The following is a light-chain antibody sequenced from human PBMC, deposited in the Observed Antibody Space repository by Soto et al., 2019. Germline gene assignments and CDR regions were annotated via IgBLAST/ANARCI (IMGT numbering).Light chain of an antibody. Sequence: EIRMTLSVASVSAYNEDRVTITCRASQGVDNWLAWYQQKPGKAPKLLIYATSRFQSGVPSRFSGSGSGTEFTLTISSLQPDDFATYYCPQYNSYSCTFGQGTKVDIK. J-gene: IGKJ1*01. CDR1: QGVDNW. V-gene: IGKV1-5*01. CDR2: ATS. CDR3: PQYNSYSCT.